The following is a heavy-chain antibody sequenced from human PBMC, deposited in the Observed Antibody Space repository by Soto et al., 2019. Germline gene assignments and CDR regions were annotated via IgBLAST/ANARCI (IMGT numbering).Heavy chain of an antibody. CDR3: AKDIKATGNLVVFWY. CDR1: GFTFSSYG. J-gene: IGHJ4*02. V-gene: IGHV3-30*18. CDR2: ISYDGSNK. D-gene: IGHD1-1*01. Sequence: GSLRRACSASGFTFSSYGMHWFRQAPGKGLEWVAVISYDGSNKYYADSVKGRFTISRDNSKNTLYMKMNRLRDEDTAVYYCAKDIKATGNLVVFWYWGQGTLVTVPS.